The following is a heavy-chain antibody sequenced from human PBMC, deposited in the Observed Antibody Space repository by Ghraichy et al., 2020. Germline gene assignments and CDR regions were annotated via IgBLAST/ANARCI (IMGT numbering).Heavy chain of an antibody. V-gene: IGHV4-34*01. CDR1: GGSFSGYY. Sequence: SETLSLTCAVYGGSFSGYYWSWIRQPPGKGLEWIGEINHSGSTNYNPSLKSRVTISVDTSKNQFSLKLSSVTAADTAVYYCARTRLYCSGGSCYFDYWGQGTLVTVSS. CDR3: ARTRLYCSGGSCYFDY. J-gene: IGHJ4*02. D-gene: IGHD2-15*01. CDR2: INHSGST.